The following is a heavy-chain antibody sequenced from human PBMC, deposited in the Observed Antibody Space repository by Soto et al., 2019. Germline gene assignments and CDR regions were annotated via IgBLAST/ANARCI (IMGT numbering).Heavy chain of an antibody. CDR2: IYYSGST. Sequence: SETLSLTCTVSGGSISSYYWSWIRQPPGKGLEWIGYIYYSGSTNYNPSLKSRVTISVDTSKNQFSLKLSSVTAADTAVYYCARRPYGDDAFDIWGQGTMVTVSS. CDR3: ARRPYGDDAFDI. V-gene: IGHV4-59*08. D-gene: IGHD4-17*01. CDR1: GGSISSYY. J-gene: IGHJ3*02.